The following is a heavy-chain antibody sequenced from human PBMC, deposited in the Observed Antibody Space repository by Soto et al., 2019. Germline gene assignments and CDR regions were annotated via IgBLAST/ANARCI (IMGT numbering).Heavy chain of an antibody. D-gene: IGHD6-13*01. CDR1: GYTFTSYY. Sequence: ASVKVSCKASGYTFTSYYMHWVRQAPGQGLEWMGIINPSGGSTSNAQKFQGRVTMTRDTSTSTDYMELSSLRSDDTAVYYCTRGRGIAAAGYFDYWGQGTLVNVSS. V-gene: IGHV1-46*03. J-gene: IGHJ4*02. CDR3: TRGRGIAAAGYFDY. CDR2: INPSGGST.